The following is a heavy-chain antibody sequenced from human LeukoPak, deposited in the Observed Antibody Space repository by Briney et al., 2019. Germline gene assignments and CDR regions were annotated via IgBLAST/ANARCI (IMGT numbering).Heavy chain of an antibody. Sequence: GGSLRLSCAASGFTFSSYSMNWVRQAPGKGLEWVSSISSSSSYIYYADSVKGRFTISRDNAKNSLYLQMNSPRAEDTAVYYCAREFCSGGSSRAAFDIWGQGTMVTVSS. CDR3: AREFCSGGSSRAAFDI. CDR1: GFTFSSYS. V-gene: IGHV3-21*01. D-gene: IGHD2-15*01. J-gene: IGHJ3*02. CDR2: ISSSSSYI.